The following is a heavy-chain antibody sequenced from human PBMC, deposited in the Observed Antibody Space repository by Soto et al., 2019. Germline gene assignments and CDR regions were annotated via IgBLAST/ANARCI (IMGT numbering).Heavy chain of an antibody. CDR1: GYTSTSYG. CDR3: ARDARYFDWLLGIDY. J-gene: IGHJ4*02. D-gene: IGHD3-9*01. V-gene: IGHV1-18*01. CDR2: ISAYNGNT. Sequence: GASVKVSCKASGYTSTSYGISWVRQAPGQGLEWMGWISAYNGNTNYAQKLQGRVTMTTDTSTSTAYMKLRSLRSDDTAVYYCARDARYFDWLLGIDYWGQGTLVTVSS.